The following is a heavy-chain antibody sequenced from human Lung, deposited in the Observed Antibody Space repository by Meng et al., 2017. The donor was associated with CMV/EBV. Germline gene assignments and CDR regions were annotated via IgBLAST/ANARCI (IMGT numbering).Heavy chain of an antibody. CDR3: AAEALKEQWLVYYYGMDV. CDR2: IVVGSDNT. V-gene: IGHV1-58*01. CDR1: GFTFTSSA. J-gene: IGHJ6*02. D-gene: IGHD6-19*01. Sequence: SXXVSXKASGFTFTSSAVQWVRQARGQRLEWIGWIVVGSDNTNYAQKFQERVTITRDMSTSTAYMELSSLRSEDTAVYYCAAEALKEQWLVYYYGMDVWGQGXTVTVSS.